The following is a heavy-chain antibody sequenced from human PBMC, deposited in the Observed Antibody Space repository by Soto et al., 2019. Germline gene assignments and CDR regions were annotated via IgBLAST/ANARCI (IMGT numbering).Heavy chain of an antibody. D-gene: IGHD3-3*02. CDR2: IMPIFRTP. CDR1: GGIFSNSA. CDR3: ARDKDRPQLGGNYYYILDV. J-gene: IGHJ6*01. Sequence: QVQLEQSGAAVKKPGSSVKVSCKSSGGIFSNSAISWVRQAPGQGLEWMGGIMPIFRTPDYAQKFQGRVTITADESTSTAYMELSGLRSDDTAVYYCARDKDRPQLGGNYYYILDVW. V-gene: IGHV1-69*12.